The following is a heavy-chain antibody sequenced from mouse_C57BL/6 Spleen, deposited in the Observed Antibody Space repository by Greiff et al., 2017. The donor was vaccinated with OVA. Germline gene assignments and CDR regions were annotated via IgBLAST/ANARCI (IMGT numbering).Heavy chain of an antibody. CDR2: INPNNGGT. J-gene: IGHJ2*01. D-gene: IGHD2-10*01. CDR3: ARTYYGQYFDY. Sequence: VQLQQSGPELVKPGASVKISCKASGYTFTDYYMNWVKQSHGKSLEWIGDINPNNGGTSYNQKFKGKATLTVDKCSSTAYMELRSLTSEDSAVYYCARTYYGQYFDYWGQGTTLTVSS. V-gene: IGHV1-26*01. CDR1: GYTFTDYY.